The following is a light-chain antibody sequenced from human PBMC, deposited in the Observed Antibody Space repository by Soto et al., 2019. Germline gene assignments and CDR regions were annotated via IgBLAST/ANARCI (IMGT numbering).Light chain of an antibody. CDR3: QQYHSRPLT. J-gene: IGKJ4*01. V-gene: IGKV1-5*03. CDR1: ESISSW. Sequence: DIQMTQSPSTLSASVGDRVTITCRASESISSWLAWYQQKPGKAPSLLIYKASSLEVEVPSRFSGSGSGTEFTLDISSLHPDDIATYYCQQYHSRPLTFGGGTKIEMK. CDR2: KAS.